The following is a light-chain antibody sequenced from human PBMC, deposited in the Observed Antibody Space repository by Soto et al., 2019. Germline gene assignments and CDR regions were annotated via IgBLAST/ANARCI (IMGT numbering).Light chain of an antibody. V-gene: IGLV2-14*01. J-gene: IGLJ3*02. Sequence: QSALTQPASVSGSPGQSITISCTGTSSDVGGYNYVSWHQQHPGKAPKLMIYDVSNRPSGVSNRFSGSKSGNTASLTISGLQAEDEADYYCNSYRSGSTRVFGGGTKVTVL. CDR2: DVS. CDR3: NSYRSGSTRV. CDR1: SSDVGGYNY.